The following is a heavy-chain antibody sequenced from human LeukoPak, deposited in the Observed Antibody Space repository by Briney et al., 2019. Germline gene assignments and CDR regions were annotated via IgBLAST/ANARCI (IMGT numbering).Heavy chain of an antibody. Sequence: GGSLRLSCAASGYSFSSYGMQWVRQAPGKGLEWVSSVSTGSNYIYYADSVKGRFTISRDNDKNSLYLQMNSLRAEDTAVYYCAKEPGGYFDYWGQGTLVTVSS. J-gene: IGHJ4*02. CDR1: GYSFSSYG. D-gene: IGHD1-14*01. V-gene: IGHV3-21*04. CDR2: VSTGSNYI. CDR3: AKEPGGYFDY.